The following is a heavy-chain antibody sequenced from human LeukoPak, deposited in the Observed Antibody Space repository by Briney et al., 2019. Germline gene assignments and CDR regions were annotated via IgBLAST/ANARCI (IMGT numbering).Heavy chain of an antibody. CDR1: GFTFDDYT. CDR3: AKDIRDLGQLVFDY. Sequence: GGSLRLSCAASGFTFDDYTMHWVRQAPGKGLEWVSLISWDGGSTYYADSVKGRFAISRDNSKNSLYLQMNSLRTEDTALYYCAKDIRDLGQLVFDYWGQGTLVTVSS. CDR2: ISWDGGST. V-gene: IGHV3-43*01. J-gene: IGHJ4*02. D-gene: IGHD6-13*01.